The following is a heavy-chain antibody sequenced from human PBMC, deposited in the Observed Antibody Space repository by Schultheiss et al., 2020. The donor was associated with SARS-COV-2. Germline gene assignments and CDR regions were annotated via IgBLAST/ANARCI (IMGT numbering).Heavy chain of an antibody. J-gene: IGHJ4*02. D-gene: IGHD2-15*01. CDR1: GFTFSDYY. CDR2: IYSGGST. CDR3: ASTKGGGSEVRPRWWYFDY. Sequence: GGSLRLSCAASGFTFSDYYMSWIRQAPGKGLEWVSVIYSGGSTYYADSVKGRFTISRDNSKNTLYLQMNSLRAEDTAVYYCASTKGGGSEVRPRWWYFDYWGQGTLVTVSS. V-gene: IGHV3-53*01.